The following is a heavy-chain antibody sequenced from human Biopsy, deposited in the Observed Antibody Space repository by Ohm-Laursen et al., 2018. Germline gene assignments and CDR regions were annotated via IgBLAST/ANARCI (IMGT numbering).Heavy chain of an antibody. CDR2: IIPIFGTA. J-gene: IGHJ4*02. V-gene: IGHV1-69*13. D-gene: IGHD1-26*01. CDR1: GGTFTDYA. Sequence: ASVKVSCKVSGGTFTDYAISWVRQAPGQGLEWMGGIIPIFGTANYAQKFQGRVTITADESTSTAYMELSSLRSDDTAVYYCARDALGGGSYRFFYWGQGSLVTVSS. CDR3: ARDALGGGSYRFFY.